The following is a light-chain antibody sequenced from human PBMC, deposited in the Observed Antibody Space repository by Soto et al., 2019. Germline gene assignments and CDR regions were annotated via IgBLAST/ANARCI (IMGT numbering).Light chain of an antibody. CDR3: QHYDNPPWT. V-gene: IGKV3-20*01. CDR2: GAS. CDR1: QSVSSSY. Sequence: EIVLTQSPGTLSLSPGERATLSCRASQSVSSSYLAWYQQRPGQAPRLLIYGASSRATGIPDRFSGSGSGTDFTLTISRLESEDSAVYYCQHYDNPPWTFGQGTKVEIK. J-gene: IGKJ1*01.